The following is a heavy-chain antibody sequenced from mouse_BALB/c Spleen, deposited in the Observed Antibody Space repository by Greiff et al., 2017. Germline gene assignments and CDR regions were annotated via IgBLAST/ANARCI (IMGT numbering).Heavy chain of an antibody. CDR1: GYAFSSSW. D-gene: IGHD2-14*01. J-gene: IGHJ2*01. CDR2: IYPGDGDT. Sequence: QVQLQQSGPELVKPGASVKISCKASGYAFSSSWMNWVKQRPGQGLEWIGRIYPGDGDTNYNGKFKGKATLTADKSSSTAYMQLSSLTSVDSAVYFCAREGYGIYYFDYWGQGTTLTVSS. V-gene: IGHV1-82*01. CDR3: AREGYGIYYFDY.